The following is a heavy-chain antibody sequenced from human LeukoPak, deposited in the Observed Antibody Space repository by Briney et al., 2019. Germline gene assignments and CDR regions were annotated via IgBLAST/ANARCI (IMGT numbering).Heavy chain of an antibody. D-gene: IGHD1-1*01. V-gene: IGHV3-30*18. CDR3: AKDTLERDSYGYYYYGMDV. J-gene: IGHJ6*04. CDR2: ISYDGSNK. CDR1: GFTFSSYG. Sequence: GGSLRLSCAASGFTFSSYGMHWVRQAPGKGLEWVAVISYDGSNKYYADSVKGRFTISRDNSKNTLYLQMNSLRAEDTAVYYCAKDTLERDSYGYYYYGMDVWGKGTTVTVSS.